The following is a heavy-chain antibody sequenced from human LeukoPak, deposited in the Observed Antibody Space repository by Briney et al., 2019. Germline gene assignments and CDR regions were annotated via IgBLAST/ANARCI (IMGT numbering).Heavy chain of an antibody. CDR2: TYYRSKWHN. V-gene: IGHV6-1*01. CDR3: ARDAVGASLFEY. J-gene: IGHJ4*02. D-gene: IGHD1-26*01. Sequence: SQTLSLTCVISGDSVSNNVAVWNWIRQSPSRGLEWLGRTYYRSKWHNHYAVSMQSRITISPDTSKNQFYLQLDSVTTEDTAVYYCARDAVGASLFEYWGQGILVTVSS. CDR1: GDSVSNNVAV.